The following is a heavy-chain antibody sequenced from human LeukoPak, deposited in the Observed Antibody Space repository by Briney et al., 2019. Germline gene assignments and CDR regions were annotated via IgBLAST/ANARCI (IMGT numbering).Heavy chain of an antibody. J-gene: IGHJ5*02. D-gene: IGHD1-26*01. CDR1: GFTFSGSA. CDR3: TRDSGTHNWFDP. CDR2: IDKKDKGYATAT. Sequence: GGSLKLSCAASGFTFSGSAIHWVRQSSGKGLEWVGQIDKKDKGYATATAYAASVTGRFTISRDDSINTAYLQMKSLKTEDTALYYCTRDSGTHNWFDPWGQGTLVTVSS. V-gene: IGHV3-73*01.